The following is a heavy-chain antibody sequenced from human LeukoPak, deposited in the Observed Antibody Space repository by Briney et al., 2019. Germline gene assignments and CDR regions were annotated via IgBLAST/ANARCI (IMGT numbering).Heavy chain of an antibody. D-gene: IGHD4-11*01. CDR1: GIIFKNYW. Sequence: GGSLRLSRAASGIIFKNYWMHWVRQAPGKGLVWVSHIIQDGSDTSYADSVKGRFTISRDNAKNTVYLQMNSLRAEDTAVYFCATDDYRGLGYWGQGTLVTVSS. CDR3: ATDDYRGLGY. V-gene: IGHV3-74*01. CDR2: IIQDGSDT. J-gene: IGHJ4*02.